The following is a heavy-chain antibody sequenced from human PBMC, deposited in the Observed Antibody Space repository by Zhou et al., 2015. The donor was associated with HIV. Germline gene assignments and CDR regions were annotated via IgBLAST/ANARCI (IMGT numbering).Heavy chain of an antibody. CDR2: IIPIFGTA. D-gene: IGHD3-3*01. V-gene: IGHV1-69*01. J-gene: IGHJ5*02. CDR1: GGTFSSYA. CDR3: ARDRITIFGVVIMGNWFDP. Sequence: QVQLVQSGAEVKKPGSSVKVSCKASGGTFSSYAISWVRQAPGQGLEWMGGIIPIFGTANYAQKFQGRVTITADESTSTAYMELSSLRSEDTAVYYCARDRITIFGVVIMGNWFDPWGQGTLVTVSS.